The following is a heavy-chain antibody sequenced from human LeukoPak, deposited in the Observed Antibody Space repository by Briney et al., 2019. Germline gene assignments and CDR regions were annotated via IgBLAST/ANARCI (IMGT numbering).Heavy chain of an antibody. CDR2: IRSKANSFAT. CDR3: TGHSSANGDYYFDS. D-gene: IGHD4-17*01. V-gene: IGHV3-73*01. CDR1: GFIFSDSA. Sequence: PGGSLKLSCAASGFIFSDSAMHWVRGASGKGLEWVGCIRSKANSFATAYGESVKGRFTVSRDDSKNTAYLQMNSLKTEDTAVYYCTGHSSANGDYYFDSWGQGTPVTVSS. J-gene: IGHJ4*02.